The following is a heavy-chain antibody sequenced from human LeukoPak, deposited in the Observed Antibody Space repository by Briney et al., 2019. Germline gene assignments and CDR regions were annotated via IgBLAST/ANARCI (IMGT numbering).Heavy chain of an antibody. V-gene: IGHV3-15*01. CDR2: IRSRSGTT. J-gene: IGHJ4*02. Sequence: GGSLRLSCAASGFTFSNAWMIWVRQAQGKGLEWVGRIRSRSGTTDYASPVKGRFTITRDDSANTVYLHMNSLQTEDTAVYYCAADLPGFGSGEMDFWGQGTLVTVSS. D-gene: IGHD3-10*01. CDR1: GFTFSNAW. CDR3: AADLPGFGSGEMDF.